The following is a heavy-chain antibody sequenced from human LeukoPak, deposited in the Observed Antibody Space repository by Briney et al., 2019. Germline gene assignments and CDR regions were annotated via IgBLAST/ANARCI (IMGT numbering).Heavy chain of an antibody. CDR3: ARGLAAAGLYYYDGMDV. Sequence: SSVKFSCKASGYTFTSYAMHSVRQTPGQRPEWMGWINAGHGNTKYSQKLQGRVTITKHTSASTAYMELSSLRSEDTAVYYCARGLAAAGLYYYDGMDVWGQGTTVTVSS. J-gene: IGHJ6*02. D-gene: IGHD6-13*01. CDR1: GYTFTSYA. CDR2: INAGHGNT. V-gene: IGHV1-3*01.